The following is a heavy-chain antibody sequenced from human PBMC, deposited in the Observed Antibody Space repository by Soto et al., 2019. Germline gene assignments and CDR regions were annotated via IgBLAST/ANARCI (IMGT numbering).Heavy chain of an antibody. V-gene: IGHV3-23*01. Sequence: EVQLLESGGGLVQPGGSLRLSCAASGFTFSSYALNWVRQAPGKGLEWVSVISGSGDNTYYGDSVKGRFTISRDNSKNTLYLQMNSLRAEDTAVYYCAKDLGTDDFWSAYYTYYYMDVWGKGTTVTVSS. J-gene: IGHJ6*03. CDR2: ISGSGDNT. CDR1: GFTFSSYA. D-gene: IGHD3-3*01. CDR3: AKDLGTDDFWSAYYTYYYMDV.